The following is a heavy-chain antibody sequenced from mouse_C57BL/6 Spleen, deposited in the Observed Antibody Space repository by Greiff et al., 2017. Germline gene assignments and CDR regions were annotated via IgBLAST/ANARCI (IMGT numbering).Heavy chain of an antibody. J-gene: IGHJ2*01. D-gene: IGHD4-1*01. Sequence: VQLQQSGPELVKPGASVKISCKASGYAFSSSWMNWVKQRPGKGLEWIGRIYPGDGDTNYNGKFKGKATLTAYKSSSTAYMQLSSLTSEDSAVYFCAREAGYFDYWGQGTTLTVSS. CDR1: GYAFSSSW. CDR3: AREAGYFDY. CDR2: IYPGDGDT. V-gene: IGHV1-82*01.